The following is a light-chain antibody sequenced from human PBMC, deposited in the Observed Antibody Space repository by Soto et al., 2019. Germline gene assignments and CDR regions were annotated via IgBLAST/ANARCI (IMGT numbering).Light chain of an antibody. Sequence: QSVLSQPASVSGSPGQSITISCTGTSSDVGSNDLVSWYQQHPGKAPKLMIYEVSKRPSGISNRFSGSKSGNTASLTISGLQAEYEGDYYCCSYVGRSDSYVFGAGTKVPVL. J-gene: IGLJ1*01. CDR3: CSYVGRSDSYV. CDR1: SSDVGSNDL. V-gene: IGLV2-23*02. CDR2: EVS.